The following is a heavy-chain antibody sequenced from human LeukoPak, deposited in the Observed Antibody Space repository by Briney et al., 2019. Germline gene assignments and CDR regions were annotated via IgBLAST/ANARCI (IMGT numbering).Heavy chain of an antibody. D-gene: IGHD6-13*01. CDR2: MNPNSGNT. CDR3: AKSFTSSSSDY. V-gene: IGHV1-8*01. CDR1: GYTFTSYD. J-gene: IGHJ4*02. Sequence: ASVKVSCKASGYTFTSYDINWVRQATGQGLEWMGWMNPNSGNTGYAQKFQDRVTMTRNTSISTAYMELSSLRSEDTAVYSCAKSFTSSSSDYWGQGTLVTVSS.